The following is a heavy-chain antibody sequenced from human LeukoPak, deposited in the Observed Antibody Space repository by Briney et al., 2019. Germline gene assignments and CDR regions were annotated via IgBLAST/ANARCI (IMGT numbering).Heavy chain of an antibody. CDR1: GGSISSGSYF. D-gene: IGHD5-12*01. CDR2: IYTSGST. V-gene: IGHV4-61*02. J-gene: IGHJ4*02. Sequence: SQTLSLTCTVSGGSISSGSYFWSWIRQPAGKALEWIGRIYTSGSTNYNPSLSSRVTVSPDTSKNQFSLKLSSVTAADTAVYYCARELAGYGKLDYWGQGILVTVSS. CDR3: ARELAGYGKLDY.